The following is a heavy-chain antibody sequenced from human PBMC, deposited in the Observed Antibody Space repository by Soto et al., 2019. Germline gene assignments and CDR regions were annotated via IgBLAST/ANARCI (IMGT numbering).Heavy chain of an antibody. Sequence: SETLSLTCTVSGGSISSYYWSWIRQPPGKGLEWIGYIYYSGSTNYNPSLKSRVTISVDTSKNQFSLKLSSVTAADTAVYYCARHGTGLSSSWFDFDYWGQGTLVTVS. V-gene: IGHV4-59*08. CDR1: GGSISSYY. CDR3: ARHGTGLSSSWFDFDY. J-gene: IGHJ4*02. CDR2: IYYSGST. D-gene: IGHD6-13*01.